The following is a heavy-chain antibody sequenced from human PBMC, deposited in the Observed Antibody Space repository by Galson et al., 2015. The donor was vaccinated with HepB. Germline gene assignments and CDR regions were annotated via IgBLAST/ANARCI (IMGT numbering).Heavy chain of an antibody. D-gene: IGHD2-2*02. CDR1: GFTFSSYA. CDR3: AKLIVVVLAAISPSWQDY. Sequence: SLRLSCAASGFTFSSYAMSWVRQAPGKGLEWVSAISGSGGTYYADSVKGRFSISRDNSKNTLYLQMNSLRAEDTAVYYCAKLIVVVLAAISPSWQDYWGQGTLVTVSS. V-gene: IGHV3-23*01. CDR2: ISGSGGT. J-gene: IGHJ4*02.